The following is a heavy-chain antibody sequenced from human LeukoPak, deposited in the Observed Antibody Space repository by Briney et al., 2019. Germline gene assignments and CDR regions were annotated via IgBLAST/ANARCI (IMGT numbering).Heavy chain of an antibody. CDR2: ISYDGSNK. V-gene: IGHV3-30-3*01. D-gene: IGHD6-13*01. Sequence: QPGGSLRLSCAASGFTFGSYAMTWVRQAPGKGLEWVAIISYDGSNKYYADSVKGRFTISRDNSKNTLFLQMNSLRAEDTAVYSCARVDSIAAADSTRSPAFDIWGQGTMVTVSS. J-gene: IGHJ3*02. CDR1: GFTFGSYA. CDR3: ARVDSIAAADSTRSPAFDI.